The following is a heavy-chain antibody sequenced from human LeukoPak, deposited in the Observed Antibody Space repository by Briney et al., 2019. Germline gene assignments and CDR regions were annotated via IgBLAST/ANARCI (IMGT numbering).Heavy chain of an antibody. V-gene: IGHV1-46*01. CDR3: AMDTAMLTQHQTYYYYGMDV. Sequence: ASVKVSCKASGYTFTSYYMHWVRQPPAQGLAWMGIINHSGGSTSYAQKFQGRVTMTRDTSTNPVYMELSCLRSEDTAVYYCAMDTAMLTQHQTYYYYGMDVWGQGTTVTVSS. J-gene: IGHJ6*02. D-gene: IGHD5-18*01. CDR2: INHSGGST. CDR1: GYTFTSYY.